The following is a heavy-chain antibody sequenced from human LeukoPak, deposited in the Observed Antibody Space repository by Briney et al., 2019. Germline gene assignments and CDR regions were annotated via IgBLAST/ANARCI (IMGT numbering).Heavy chain of an antibody. V-gene: IGHV3-33*01. Sequence: PGGSLRLSCAASGFTFSSYGMHWVRQAPGKGLEWVAVILNDGSQEKYADSVKGRFTISRDKSKNTLFLQMNSLRAEDTAVYYCARDDALGDNALDIWGQGTMVTVSS. CDR1: GFTFSSYG. CDR2: ILNDGSQE. CDR3: ARDDALGDNALDI. J-gene: IGHJ3*02. D-gene: IGHD3-16*01.